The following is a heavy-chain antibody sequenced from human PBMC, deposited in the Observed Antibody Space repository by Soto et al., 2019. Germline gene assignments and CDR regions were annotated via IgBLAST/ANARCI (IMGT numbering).Heavy chain of an antibody. D-gene: IGHD2-2*01. Sequence: EVQLVESGGGLVRPGGSVRLSCAASGFAVGSNYMSWVRKAPGKGLEWVSLIYIGGGTHYADSVKGRFTISRDNSKNTLYLQMNSLRAEDTAVYHCTRGFCNSSSCYANWFDPWGQGTLVTVPS. CDR2: IYIGGGT. J-gene: IGHJ5*02. CDR1: GFAVGSNY. V-gene: IGHV3-66*01. CDR3: TRGFCNSSSCYANWFDP.